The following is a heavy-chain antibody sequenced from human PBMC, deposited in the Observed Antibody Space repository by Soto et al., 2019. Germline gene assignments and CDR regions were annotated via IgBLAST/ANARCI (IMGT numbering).Heavy chain of an antibody. V-gene: IGHV1-18*01. J-gene: IGHJ4*02. D-gene: IGHD6-19*01. Sequence: QVQLVQSGAEVKKPGASVKVSCKASGYTFTSYGISWVRQAPGQGLEWMGWIRDYNGNTNYAQKLQGRVSMTTDTSTSTGQIERKSLRSDDTAVYYCARGTLPGSSGWYGLDYWGQGTLVTVSS. CDR3: ARGTLPGSSGWYGLDY. CDR1: GYTFTSYG. CDR2: IRDYNGNT.